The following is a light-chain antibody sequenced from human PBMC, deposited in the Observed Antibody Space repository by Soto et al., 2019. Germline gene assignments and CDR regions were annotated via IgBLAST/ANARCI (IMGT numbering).Light chain of an antibody. CDR3: QQRHMWPIT. J-gene: IGKJ5*01. V-gene: IGKV3-11*01. CDR2: DAY. CDR1: QSFRGL. Sequence: DIFLTQSPATLSLSPGERATLSCRASQSFRGLLAWYQQKPGQAPRLLIYDAYNRATGIPPRFSGSGSGTDFTLTISSLEPEDSAVYYCQQRHMWPITFGQGTRLEIK.